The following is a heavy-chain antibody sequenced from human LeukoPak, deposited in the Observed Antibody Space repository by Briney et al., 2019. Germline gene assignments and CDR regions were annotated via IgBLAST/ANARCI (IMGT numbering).Heavy chain of an antibody. V-gene: IGHV4-61*02. CDR1: GGSISSGSYY. CDR3: ARAWDGYNRQDGFFDY. CDR2: IYTSGST. D-gene: IGHD5-24*01. J-gene: IGHJ4*02. Sequence: SETLSLTCTVSGGSISSGSYYWSWIRQPAGKGLEWIGRIYTSGSTNYNPSLKSRVTISVDTSKNQFSLKLSSVTAADTAVYYCARAWDGYNRQDGFFDYWGQGTLVTVSS.